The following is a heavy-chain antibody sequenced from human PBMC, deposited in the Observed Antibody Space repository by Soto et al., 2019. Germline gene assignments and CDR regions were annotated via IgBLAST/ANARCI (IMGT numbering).Heavy chain of an antibody. J-gene: IGHJ6*02. Sequence: TSETLSLTCTVSGGSISSGDYYWSWIRQPPGKGLEWIGYIYYSGSTYYNPSLKSRVTISVDTSKNQFSLKLSSVTAADTAVYYCARDRDCTNGVCHGYYYYGMDVWGQGTTVTVSS. D-gene: IGHD2-8*01. CDR2: IYYSGST. CDR1: GGSISSGDYY. CDR3: ARDRDCTNGVCHGYYYYGMDV. V-gene: IGHV4-30-4*01.